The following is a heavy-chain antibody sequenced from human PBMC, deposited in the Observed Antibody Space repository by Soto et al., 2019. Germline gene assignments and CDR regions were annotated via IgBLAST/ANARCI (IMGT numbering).Heavy chain of an antibody. CDR1: GYSFTSYW. CDR3: ARREGEYYYDSSGYYYDF. J-gene: IGHJ4*02. CDR2: IYPGDSDT. D-gene: IGHD3-22*01. V-gene: IGHV5-51*01. Sequence: RGESLKISCKGSGYSFTSYWIGWVRQMPGKGLEWMGIIYPGDSDTRYSPSFQGQVTISADKSISTAYLQWSSLKASDTAMYYCARREGEYYYDSSGYYYDFWGQGTLVTVSS.